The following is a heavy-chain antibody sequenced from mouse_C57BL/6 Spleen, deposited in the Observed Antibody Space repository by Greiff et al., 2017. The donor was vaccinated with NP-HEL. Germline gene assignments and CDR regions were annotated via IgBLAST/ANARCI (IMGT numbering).Heavy chain of an antibody. V-gene: IGHV1-5*01. CDR1: GYTFTSYW. D-gene: IGHD2-3*01. Sequence: VQLQQSGTVLARPGASVQMSCKTSGYTFTSYWMHWVKQRPGQGLEWIGALYPGNSDTSYNQKFKGKAKLTAVTSARTAYMELSSLTNEDSAVYYGTRHDGYYVWFAYWGQGTLVTVSA. J-gene: IGHJ3*01. CDR3: TRHDGYYVWFAY. CDR2: LYPGNSDT.